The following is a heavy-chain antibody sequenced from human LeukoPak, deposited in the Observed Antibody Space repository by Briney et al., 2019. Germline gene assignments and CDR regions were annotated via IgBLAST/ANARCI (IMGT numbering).Heavy chain of an antibody. D-gene: IGHD2-2*01. V-gene: IGHV3-7*03. J-gene: IGHJ5*02. Sequence: PGGSLRLSCAASGFTFSSYWMSWVRQAPGKGLEWVANIKQDGSEKYYVDSVKGRFTISRDNAKNSLYLQMNSLRAEDTAVYYCAREHPDRNCSSTSCYYWFDPWGQGTLVTVSS. CDR1: GFTFSSYW. CDR3: AREHPDRNCSSTSCYYWFDP. CDR2: IKQDGSEK.